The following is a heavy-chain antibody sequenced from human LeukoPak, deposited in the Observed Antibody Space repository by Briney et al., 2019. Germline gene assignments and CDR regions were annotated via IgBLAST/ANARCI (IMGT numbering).Heavy chain of an antibody. J-gene: IGHJ6*03. Sequence: ASVKVSCKVSGYTLTELSMHWVRQAPGKGLEWMGGFDPEDGETTYAQKFQGRVTMTEDASTDTAYMELSSLRSEDTAVYYCATEEPQYSSGLFHMDVWGKGTTVTVSS. CDR3: ATEEPQYSSGLFHMDV. V-gene: IGHV1-24*01. CDR2: FDPEDGET. CDR1: GYTLTELS. D-gene: IGHD6-19*01.